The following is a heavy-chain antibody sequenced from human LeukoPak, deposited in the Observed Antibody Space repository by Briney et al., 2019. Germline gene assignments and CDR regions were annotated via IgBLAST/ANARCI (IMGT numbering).Heavy chain of an antibody. D-gene: IGHD3-22*01. Sequence: GSLRLSCAASGFTFSIYSMNWVRQAPGKGLEWVSSISSSSNYIYYADSVKGRFTVSRDNAKNSLYLQMNSLRPEDTAVYYCARDDYYDSSGSSPGAFDFWGQGTMVTVSS. CDR1: GFTFSIYS. V-gene: IGHV3-21*01. CDR3: ARDDYYDSSGSSPGAFDF. J-gene: IGHJ3*01. CDR2: ISSSSNYI.